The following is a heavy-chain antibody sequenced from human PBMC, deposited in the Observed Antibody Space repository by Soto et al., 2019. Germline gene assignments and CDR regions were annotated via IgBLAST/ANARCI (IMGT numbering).Heavy chain of an antibody. CDR1: GGSFSGYY. CDR2: INHSGST. J-gene: IGHJ3*02. V-gene: IGHV4-34*01. Sequence: PSETLSLTCAAYGGSFSGYYWSWIRQPPGKGLEWIGEINHSGSTNYNPSLKSRVTISVDTSKNQFSLKLSSVTAADTAVYYCARSGGIDAFDIWGQGTMVTVSS. CDR3: ARSGGIDAFDI. D-gene: IGHD2-8*02.